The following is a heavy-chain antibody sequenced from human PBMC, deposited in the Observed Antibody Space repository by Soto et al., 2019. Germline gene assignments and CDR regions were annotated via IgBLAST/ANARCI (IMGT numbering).Heavy chain of an antibody. D-gene: IGHD3-22*01. V-gene: IGHV1-69*06. CDR1: GGTFISDA. CDR3: ARCHSDSSGPGYLDS. J-gene: IGHJ4*02. CDR2: VIPMFPKA. Sequence: QVRLVQSEAEVKKAGSPVKVSCTASGGTFISDAVTWVRQAPGQGLEWMGGVIPMFPKANYAQKFQGRATITADKSTSTVYMELHSLKSEDTALYYCARCHSDSSGPGYLDSWGQGTLVTVTS.